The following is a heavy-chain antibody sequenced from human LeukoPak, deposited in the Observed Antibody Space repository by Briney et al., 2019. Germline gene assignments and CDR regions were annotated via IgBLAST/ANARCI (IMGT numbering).Heavy chain of an antibody. J-gene: IGHJ6*02. Sequence: GGSLRLSCAASGFTFSSYAMHWVRQAPGKGLEWVAVISYDGSNKYYADSVKGRFTISRDNSKNTLYLQMNSLRAEDTAVYYCARDPSGSYYDYYYGMDVWGQGTTVTVSS. V-gene: IGHV3-30-3*01. D-gene: IGHD1-26*01. CDR1: GFTFSSYA. CDR3: ARDPSGSYYDYYYGMDV. CDR2: ISYDGSNK.